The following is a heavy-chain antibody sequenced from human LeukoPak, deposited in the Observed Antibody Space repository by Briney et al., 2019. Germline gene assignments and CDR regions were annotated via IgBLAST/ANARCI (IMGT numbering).Heavy chain of an antibody. D-gene: IGHD5-18*01. V-gene: IGHV2-70*11. Sequence: QTLSLTCTVSGGSISRGAYYWSWIRQPPGKALEWLARIDWDDDKYYSTSLKTRLTISKDTSKNQVVLTMTNMDPVDTATYYCARMITLSNGRYSSKTLDYWGQGTLVTVSS. J-gene: IGHJ4*02. CDR2: IDWDDDK. CDR3: ARMITLSNGRYSSKTLDY. CDR1: GGSISRGAYY.